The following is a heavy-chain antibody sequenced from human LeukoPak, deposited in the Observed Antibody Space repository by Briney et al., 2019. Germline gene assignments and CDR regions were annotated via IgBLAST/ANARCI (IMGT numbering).Heavy chain of an antibody. CDR2: INSDGSST. CDR3: ARDTDTVTTILDY. J-gene: IGHJ4*02. Sequence: GGSLRLSCAASGFTFSSYGMHWVRQAPGKGRVGVSRINSDGSSTSYADSVKGRFTISRDNAKNTLYLQMNSLRAEDTAVYYCARDTDTVTTILDYWGQGTLVTVSS. V-gene: IGHV3-74*01. CDR1: GFTFSSYG. D-gene: IGHD4-17*01.